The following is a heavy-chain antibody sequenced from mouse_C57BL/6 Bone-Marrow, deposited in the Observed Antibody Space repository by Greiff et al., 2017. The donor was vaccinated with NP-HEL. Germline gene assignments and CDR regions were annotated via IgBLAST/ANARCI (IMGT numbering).Heavy chain of an antibody. V-gene: IGHV1-54*01. Sequence: VQLQQSGAELVRPGTSVKVSCKASGYAFTNYLIEWVKQRPGQGLEWIGVLTPGSGGTNYNEKFKGKATLTADKSSSTAYMQLSSLTSEDSAVYFCARDKGGYWGQGTTLTVSS. D-gene: IGHD3-3*01. CDR1: GYAFTNYL. CDR2: LTPGSGGT. J-gene: IGHJ2*01. CDR3: ARDKGGY.